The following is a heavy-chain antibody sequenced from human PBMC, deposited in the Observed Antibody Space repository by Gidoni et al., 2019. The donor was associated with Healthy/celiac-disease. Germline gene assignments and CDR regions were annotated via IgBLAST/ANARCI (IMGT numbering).Heavy chain of an antibody. CDR3: AKDLEDIVVVVAAGVDY. D-gene: IGHD2-15*01. Sequence: QVQLVESGGGVVQPGRSLRLSCAASGFTFRSYGMHWVRQAPGKGLEWVAVISYDGSNKYYADSVKGRFTISRDNSKNTLYLQMSSLRAEDTAVYYCAKDLEDIVVVVAAGVDYWGQGTLVTVSS. CDR2: ISYDGSNK. CDR1: GFTFRSYG. J-gene: IGHJ4*02. V-gene: IGHV3-30*18.